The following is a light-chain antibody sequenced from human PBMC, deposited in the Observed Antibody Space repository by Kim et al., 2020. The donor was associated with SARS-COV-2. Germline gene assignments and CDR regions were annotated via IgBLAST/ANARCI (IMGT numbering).Light chain of an antibody. CDR2: SSN. V-gene: IGLV1-47*02. J-gene: IGLJ3*02. CDR1: SSNIGSNY. Sequence: QSALTQPPSASGTPGQRVTISCSGSSSNIGSNYVYWYQHLPGTAPKLLIYSSNQRPSGVPDRFSGSKSGTSASLAISGLRSEDDADYYCAAWDDSLSGWVFGGGTQLTVL. CDR3: AAWDDSLSGWV.